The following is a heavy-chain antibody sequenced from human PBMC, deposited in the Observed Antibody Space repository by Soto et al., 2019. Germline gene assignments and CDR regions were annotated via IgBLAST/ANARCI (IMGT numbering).Heavy chain of an antibody. CDR2: ISSSSSYI. CDR3: ARDLGSFDAFDI. Sequence: NPGGSLRLSCAASGFTFSSYSMNWVRQAPGKGLEWVSSISSSSSYIYYADSVKGRFTISRDNAKNSLYLQMNSLGAEDTAVYYCARDLGSFDAFDIWGQGTMVTVSS. J-gene: IGHJ3*02. V-gene: IGHV3-21*01. CDR1: GFTFSSYS.